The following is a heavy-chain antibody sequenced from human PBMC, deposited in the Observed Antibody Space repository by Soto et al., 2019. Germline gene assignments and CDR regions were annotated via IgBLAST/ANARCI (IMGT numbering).Heavy chain of an antibody. J-gene: IGHJ3*02. V-gene: IGHV1-24*01. CDR1: GYTLTELS. CDR2: FDPEDGET. CDR3: ATPLYSSSWYPAFDI. Sequence: ASVKVSCKVSGYTLTELSMHWVRQAPGKGLERMGGFDPEDGETIYAQKFQGRVTMSEDTSIDTAYMELSSLRSEDTAVYYCATPLYSSSWYPAFDIWGQGTMVTVSS. D-gene: IGHD6-13*01.